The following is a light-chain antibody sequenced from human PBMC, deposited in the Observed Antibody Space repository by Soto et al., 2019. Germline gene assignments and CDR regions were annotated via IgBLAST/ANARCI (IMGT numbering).Light chain of an antibody. CDR2: DNN. V-gene: IGLV1-51*01. Sequence: QSVLTQPPSVSAAPGQRVNISCSGRSSNVDKNFVSWYQQLPGTAPKLLIYDNNKRPLGIPDRFSGSKSGTSATLDITGLQTGDEADYYCGTWDSNLNAGVFGGGTKVTVL. CDR1: SSNVDKNF. J-gene: IGLJ2*01. CDR3: GTWDSNLNAGV.